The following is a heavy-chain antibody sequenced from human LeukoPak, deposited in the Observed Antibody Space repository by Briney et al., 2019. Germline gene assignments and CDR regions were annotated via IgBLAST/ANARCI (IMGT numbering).Heavy chain of an antibody. CDR2: VSGSGGST. D-gene: IGHD2-2*01. V-gene: IGHV3-23*01. CDR3: AKGGYCSSTSCWVNWFDP. CDR1: GFTFSSYA. Sequence: GGSLRLSCAASGFTFSSYAMNWVRQAPGKGLEWVSAVSGSGGSTYYADSVKGRFTISRDNSKNTLYLQMNSLRAEDMAVYYCAKGGYCSSTSCWVNWFDPWGQGTLVTVSS. J-gene: IGHJ5*02.